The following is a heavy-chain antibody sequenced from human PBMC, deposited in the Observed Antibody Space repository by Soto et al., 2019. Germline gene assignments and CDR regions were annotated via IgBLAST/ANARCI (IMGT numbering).Heavy chain of an antibody. CDR3: ARTKVYYDSSGYLLFDY. CDR2: ISSSSSTI. CDR1: GFTFSSYS. Sequence: PGGSLRLSCAASGFTFSSYSMNWVRQAPGKGLEWVSYISSSSSTIYYADSVKGRFTISRDNAKNSLYLQMNSLRDEDTAVYYCARTKVYYDSSGYLLFDYWGQGTLVTVSS. J-gene: IGHJ4*02. V-gene: IGHV3-48*02. D-gene: IGHD3-22*01.